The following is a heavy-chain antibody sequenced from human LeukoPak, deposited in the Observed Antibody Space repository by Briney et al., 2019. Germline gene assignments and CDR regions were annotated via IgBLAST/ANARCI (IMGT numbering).Heavy chain of an antibody. CDR2: MNPNSGNT. J-gene: IGHJ3*02. V-gene: IGHV1-8*02. CDR1: GGTFSSYA. Sequence: GASVKVSCKASGGTFSSYAMSWVRQAPGQGLEWMGWMNPNSGNTGYAQKLQGRVTMTRNTSISRAYMELSSLRSEDRAVYYCARGGYFRAFDIWGQGTMVTVSS. D-gene: IGHD3-22*01. CDR3: ARGGYFRAFDI.